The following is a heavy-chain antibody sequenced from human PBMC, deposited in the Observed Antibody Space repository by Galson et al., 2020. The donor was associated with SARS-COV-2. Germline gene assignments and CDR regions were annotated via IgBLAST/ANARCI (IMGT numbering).Heavy chain of an antibody. CDR1: GFTFSSYG. Sequence: GGSLRLSCAASGFTFSSYGMHWVRQAPGKGLEWVAVISYDGSNKYYADSVKGRFTISRDNSKNTLYLQMNSLRAEDTAVYYCAKGGIRRATSQFDYWGQGTLVTVSS. CDR2: ISYDGSNK. J-gene: IGHJ4*02. V-gene: IGHV3-30*18. CDR3: AKGGIRRATSQFDY. D-gene: IGHD5-12*01.